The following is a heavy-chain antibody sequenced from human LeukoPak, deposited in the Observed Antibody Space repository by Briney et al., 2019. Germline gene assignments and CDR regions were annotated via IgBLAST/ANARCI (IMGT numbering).Heavy chain of an antibody. CDR1: GFNFGDHA. CDR2: IRSKAYRGTT. D-gene: IGHD5-18*01. Sequence: GGSLRLSCTASGFNFGDHAMSWVRQAPGKGLEWVGFIRSKAYRGTTEYAASVTGRFTISRDDSKSIAFLQMNSLKTEDTALYYCTRGPIQLWIHHAMDVWGQGTTVTVSS. CDR3: TRGPIQLWIHHAMDV. V-gene: IGHV3-49*04. J-gene: IGHJ6*02.